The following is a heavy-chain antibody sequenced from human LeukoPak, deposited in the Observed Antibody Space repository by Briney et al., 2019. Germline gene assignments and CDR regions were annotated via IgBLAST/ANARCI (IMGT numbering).Heavy chain of an antibody. Sequence: RGSLRLSCAASGFSFSGAWLNWVRQAPGKGLEWVGRIKNGGATDYAAPVKGRFTISRDDPKATLYLQMNSLETEDTAIYFCTTVTHFYLGGQGILVTVSS. CDR2: IKNGGAT. J-gene: IGHJ4*02. D-gene: IGHD2-15*01. V-gene: IGHV3-15*01. CDR3: TTVTHFYL. CDR1: GFSFSGAW.